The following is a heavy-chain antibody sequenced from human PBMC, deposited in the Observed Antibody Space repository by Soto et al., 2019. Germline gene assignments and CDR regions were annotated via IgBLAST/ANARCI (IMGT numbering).Heavy chain of an antibody. CDR1: GFTFSSYS. J-gene: IGHJ5*02. CDR2: ISSSSSTI. CDR3: AREAAAGYLNWFDP. V-gene: IGHV3-48*02. Sequence: GGSLRFSCAASGFTFSSYSMNWVRQAPGKGLEWVSYISSSSSTIYYADSVKGRFTISRDNAKNSLYLQMNSLREEDTAVYYCAREAAAGYLNWFDPWGQGTLVTVSS. D-gene: IGHD6-13*01.